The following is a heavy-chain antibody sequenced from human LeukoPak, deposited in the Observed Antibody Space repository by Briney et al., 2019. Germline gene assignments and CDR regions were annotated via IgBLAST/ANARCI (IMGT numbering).Heavy chain of an antibody. J-gene: IGHJ6*03. CDR3: ARDLRGYSGYDYDYYYYMDV. Sequence: GGSLRLSCAASGFTVSSNYMSWVRQAPGKGLEWVSVIYSGGSTYYADSVKGRFTISRDNSKNTLYLQMNSLRAEDPAVYYCARDLRGYSGYDYDYYYYMDVWGKGTTVTVSS. D-gene: IGHD5-12*01. CDR2: IYSGGST. V-gene: IGHV3-53*01. CDR1: GFTVSSNY.